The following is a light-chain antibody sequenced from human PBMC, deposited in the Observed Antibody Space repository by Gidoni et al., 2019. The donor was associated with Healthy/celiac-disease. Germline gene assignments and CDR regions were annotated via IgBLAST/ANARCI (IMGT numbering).Light chain of an antibody. CDR1: QSVSSY. V-gene: IGKV3-11*01. Sequence: SQSVSSYLAWYQQKPGQAPRLLIYDASNRATGIPARFSGSGSGTDFTLTISSLEPEDFAVYYCQQRSNWPPITFGQGTRLEIK. CDR2: DAS. CDR3: QQRSNWPPIT. J-gene: IGKJ5*01.